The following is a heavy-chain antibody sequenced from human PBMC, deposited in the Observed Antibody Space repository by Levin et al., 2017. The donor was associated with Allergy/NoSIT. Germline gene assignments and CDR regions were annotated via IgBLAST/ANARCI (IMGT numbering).Heavy chain of an antibody. CDR3: ATVGVYSNYCSGGSCYPLNFDY. Sequence: ASVKVSCKVSGYTLTELSMHWVRQAPGKGLEWMGGFDPEDGETIYAQKFQGRVTMTEDTSTDTAYMELSSLRSEDTAVYYCATVGVYSNYCSGGSCYPLNFDYWGQGTLVTVSS. CDR2: FDPEDGET. V-gene: IGHV1-24*01. J-gene: IGHJ4*02. CDR1: GYTLTELS. D-gene: IGHD2-15*01.